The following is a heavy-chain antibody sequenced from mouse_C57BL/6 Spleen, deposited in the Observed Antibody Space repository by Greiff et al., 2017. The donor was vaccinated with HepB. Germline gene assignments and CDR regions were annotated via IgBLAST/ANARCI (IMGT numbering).Heavy chain of an antibody. V-gene: IGHV2-2*01. CDR2: IWSGGST. CDR3: ARKSYDYERDYYAMDY. CDR1: GFSLTSYG. J-gene: IGHJ4*01. Sequence: VQRVESGPGLVQPSQSLSITCTVSGFSLTSYGVHWVRQSPGKGLEWLGVIWSGGSTDYNAAFISRLSISKDNSKSQVFFKMNSLQADDTAIYYCARKSYDYERDYYAMDYWGQGTSVTVSS. D-gene: IGHD2-4*01.